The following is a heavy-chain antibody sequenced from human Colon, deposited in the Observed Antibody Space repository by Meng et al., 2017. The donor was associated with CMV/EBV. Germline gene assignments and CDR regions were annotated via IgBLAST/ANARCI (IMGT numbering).Heavy chain of an antibody. J-gene: IGHJ4*02. D-gene: IGHD3-9*01. CDR3: ATGSDHDILTGYYNGFDY. Sequence: MNGVSKGEGKGVVGGERNKGDGSRRRKEEVEKGRLTISRDNAKNTLYLQMNSLRAEDTALYYCATGSDHDILTGYYNGFDYWGQGTLVTVSS. CDR2: NKGDGSRR. V-gene: IGHV3-74*01.